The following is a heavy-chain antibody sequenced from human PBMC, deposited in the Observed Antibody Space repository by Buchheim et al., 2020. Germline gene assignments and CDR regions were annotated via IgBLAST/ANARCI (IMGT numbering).Heavy chain of an antibody. Sequence: QVQLVESGGGVVQPGRSLRLSCAASGFTFSSYGMHWVRQAPGKGLEWVAVIWYDGSNKYYADSVKGRFTISRDNSKNTLYVQVNSLRGEDTAVYYCAKGGTSWYFFDYWGQGTL. CDR1: GFTFSSYG. J-gene: IGHJ4*02. D-gene: IGHD1-14*01. CDR2: IWYDGSNK. V-gene: IGHV3-33*06. CDR3: AKGGTSWYFFDY.